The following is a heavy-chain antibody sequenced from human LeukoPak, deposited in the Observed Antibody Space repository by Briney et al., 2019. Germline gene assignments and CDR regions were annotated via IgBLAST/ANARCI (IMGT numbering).Heavy chain of an antibody. CDR1: GGSINSYY. V-gene: IGHV4-59*08. CDR3: ARLDPYYGDYAAFDI. CDR2: IYYSGST. J-gene: IGHJ3*02. D-gene: IGHD4-17*01. Sequence: SETLSLTCTVSGGSINSYYWSWIRQPPGKGLEWIGYIYYSGSTNYNPSLKGRVTISVDTSKNQFSLKLSSVTAADTAVYYCARLDPYYGDYAAFDIWGQGTMVTVSS.